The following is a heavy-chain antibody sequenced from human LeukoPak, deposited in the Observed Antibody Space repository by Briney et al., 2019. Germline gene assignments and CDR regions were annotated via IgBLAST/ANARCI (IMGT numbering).Heavy chain of an antibody. J-gene: IGHJ5*02. CDR1: GGTFSSYA. CDR2: IIPIFGTA. Sequence: SVKVSCKASGGTFSSYAISWVRQAPGQGLEWMGGIIPIFGTANYAQKFQGRVTIAADESTSTAYMELSSLRSEDTAVYYCARDGPNWFDPWGQGTLVTVSS. V-gene: IGHV1-69*01. CDR3: ARDGPNWFDP.